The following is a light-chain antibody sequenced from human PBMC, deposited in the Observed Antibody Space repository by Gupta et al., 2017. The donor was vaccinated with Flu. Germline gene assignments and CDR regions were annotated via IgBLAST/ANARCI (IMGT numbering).Light chain of an antibody. CDR1: RSVSDY. V-gene: IGKV3-11*01. CDR3: QQRGTWPPWT. J-gene: IGKJ1*01. CDR2: DAS. Sequence: EIILTQSPATLSLSPGERATLSCRASRSVSDYLAWYQQRPGQAPRLLVYDASNRATGVPARFSGSGSGTDFTLTISSLEPEDFAVYYCQQRGTWPPWTFGPGTKVEI.